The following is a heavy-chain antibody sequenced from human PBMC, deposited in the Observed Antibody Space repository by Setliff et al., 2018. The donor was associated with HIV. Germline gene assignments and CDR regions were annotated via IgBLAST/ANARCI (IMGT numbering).Heavy chain of an antibody. V-gene: IGHV4-59*01. CDR3: AILKGTNCPI. CDR2: TYYSGST. Sequence: SETLSLTCSVSGGSITSYYWSWVRQPPGKGLEWIGYTYYSGSTNYNPSLKSRVTISVDTSKNQFSLKLSSVTAADTAVYYCAILKGTNCPIWGQGTMVTVSS. J-gene: IGHJ3*02. D-gene: IGHD7-27*01. CDR1: GGSITSYY.